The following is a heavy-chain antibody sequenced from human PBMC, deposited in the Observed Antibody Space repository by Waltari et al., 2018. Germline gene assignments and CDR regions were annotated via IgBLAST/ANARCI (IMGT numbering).Heavy chain of an antibody. J-gene: IGHJ3*02. V-gene: IGHV1-24*01. D-gene: IGHD3-3*01. CDR3: ATYHLGGFLEWLKPQGAFDI. Sequence: QVQLVQSGAEVKKPGASVKVSCKVSGYTLTELSMHWVRQAPGKGLEWMGGFDPEDGETIYAQKFQGRVTMTEDTSTDTAYMELSSLRSEDTAVYYCATYHLGGFLEWLKPQGAFDIWGQGTMVTVSS. CDR2: FDPEDGET. CDR1: GYTLTELS.